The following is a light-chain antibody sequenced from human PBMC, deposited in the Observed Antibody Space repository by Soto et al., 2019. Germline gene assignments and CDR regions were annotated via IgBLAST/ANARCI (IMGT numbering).Light chain of an antibody. CDR1: SSDVGGYNY. CDR2: DVS. J-gene: IGLJ1*01. Sequence: QSVLTQPASVSVSPGQSITISCTGTSSDVGGYNYVSWYQQHPGKAPKLMIYDVSNRPSGVSNRFSGSKSGNTASLTISGLQAEDEADYYCSSYTSSSHYVFGTGTKVTVL. V-gene: IGLV2-14*01. CDR3: SSYTSSSHYV.